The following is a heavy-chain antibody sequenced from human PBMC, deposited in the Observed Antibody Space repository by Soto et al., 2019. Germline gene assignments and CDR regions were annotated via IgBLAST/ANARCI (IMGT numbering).Heavy chain of an antibody. CDR3: ARVSTTWEDDY. D-gene: IGHD5-12*01. V-gene: IGHV3-48*02. CDR1: GFTFSDYG. J-gene: IGHJ4*02. Sequence: DVKLVESGGGLVQPGGSLRLSCAASGFTFSDYGVNWVRQAPGKGLEWISYISSGSDTIYYADSVKGRFTISRDDAKNSLFLQMTSLRDEDTAVYYCARVSTTWEDDYWGQGTLVTVSS. CDR2: ISSGSDTI.